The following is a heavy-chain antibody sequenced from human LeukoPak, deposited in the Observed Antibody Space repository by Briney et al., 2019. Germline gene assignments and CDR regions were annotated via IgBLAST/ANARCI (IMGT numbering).Heavy chain of an antibody. CDR3: AKGQQGHMWLDN. V-gene: IGHV3-30*18. J-gene: IGHJ4*02. Sequence: GGSLRLSCAASAFTFRSFGMQWVREAPGKGLEWVAFISSDGGNVYYADSVNGRFSISRDNFKATLYLQMNSLRPEDTAVYYCAKGQQGHMWLDNWGQGTLVIVSS. D-gene: IGHD6-13*01. CDR2: ISSDGGNV. CDR1: AFTFRSFG.